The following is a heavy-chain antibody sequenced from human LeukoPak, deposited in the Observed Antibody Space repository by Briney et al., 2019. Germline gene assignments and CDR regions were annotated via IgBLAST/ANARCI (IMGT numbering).Heavy chain of an antibody. D-gene: IGHD3-22*01. J-gene: IGHJ3*01. CDR1: GYSFTTYA. CDR2: ISPYNGDT. Sequence: GASVKVSCKASGYSFTTYAFSWVRQAPGQGLEWMGWISPYNGDTNYAQKLQGRVAMTTDTSTRTAYMELRSLRSDDTAVYYCARGISFRVDSSGSDDAFEVWGQGTMVTVSS. CDR3: ARGISFRVDSSGSDDAFEV. V-gene: IGHV1-18*01.